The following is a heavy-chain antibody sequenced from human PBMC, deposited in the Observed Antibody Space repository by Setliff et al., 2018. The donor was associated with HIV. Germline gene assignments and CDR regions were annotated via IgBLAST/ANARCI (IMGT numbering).Heavy chain of an antibody. D-gene: IGHD3-22*01. Sequence: SETLSLTCSVSGASIRGHYWSWIRQSPGKGLEWIGNIYYSGNTNYNPSFKSRVTISVDTSKNQFSPRVNSVTAADTAVYYCARSLVPSGYYYGRHAFDIWGQGTKVTVS. V-gene: IGHV4-59*08. J-gene: IGHJ3*02. CDR1: GASIRGHY. CDR3: ARSLVPSGYYYGRHAFDI. CDR2: IYYSGNT.